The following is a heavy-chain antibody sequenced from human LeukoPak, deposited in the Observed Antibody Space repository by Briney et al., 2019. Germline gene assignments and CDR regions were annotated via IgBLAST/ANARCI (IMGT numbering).Heavy chain of an antibody. CDR2: IYYSGST. Sequence: SETLPLTCIVSGGSISSYYWSWIRQPPGKGLEWIGYIYYSGSTNYNPSLKSRVTISVATSKNQFSLKLSSVTAAVTAVYYCARHSYSTSAGPYDYWGQGTLVTVSS. J-gene: IGHJ4*02. CDR3: ARHSYSTSAGPYDY. D-gene: IGHD6-6*01. CDR1: GGSISSYY. V-gene: IGHV4-59*08.